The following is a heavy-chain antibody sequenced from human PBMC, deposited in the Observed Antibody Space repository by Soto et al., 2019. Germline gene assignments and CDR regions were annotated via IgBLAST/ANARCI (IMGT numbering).Heavy chain of an antibody. V-gene: IGHV3-48*02. CDR2: ISGSGATK. J-gene: IGHJ4*02. CDR3: ARAIRGFSYVVDY. CDR1: GFTFSSHS. D-gene: IGHD5-18*01. Sequence: PGGSLRLSCAASGFTFSSHSINWVRQAPGKGLEWVSYISGSGATKYYADSVKGRFTISRDNARNSLYLQMSSLSDEDTAVYYCARAIRGFSYVVDYWGQGTLVTV.